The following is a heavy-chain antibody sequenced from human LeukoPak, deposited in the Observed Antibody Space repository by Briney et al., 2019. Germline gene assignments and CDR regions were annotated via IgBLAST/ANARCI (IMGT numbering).Heavy chain of an antibody. CDR2: INPSGGST. V-gene: IGHV1-46*01. CDR1: GYTFTSYY. Sequence: ASVKVSCKASGYTFTSYYMHWVRQAPGQGLEWMGIINPSGGSTSYAQKFQGRVTMTRDMSTSTVYMELSSLRSEDTAVYYCARAGYYDSSGYYENTLNYFDYWGQGTLVTVSS. D-gene: IGHD3-22*01. J-gene: IGHJ4*02. CDR3: ARAGYYDSSGYYENTLNYFDY.